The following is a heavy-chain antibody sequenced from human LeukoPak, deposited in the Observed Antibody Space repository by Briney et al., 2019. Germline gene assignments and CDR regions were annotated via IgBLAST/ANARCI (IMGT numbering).Heavy chain of an antibody. CDR1: GFTFSSYA. CDR2: ISGSGGST. Sequence: GGALRLSCAASGFTFSSYAMSWVRQAPGKGVEGGSAISGSGGSTYYADSVKGGFTISRDNSKNTLYLQMNSLRAEDTAVYYCAKDGLAAAVRYWGQGTLVTVSS. V-gene: IGHV3-23*01. J-gene: IGHJ4*02. CDR3: AKDGLAAAVRY. D-gene: IGHD6-13*01.